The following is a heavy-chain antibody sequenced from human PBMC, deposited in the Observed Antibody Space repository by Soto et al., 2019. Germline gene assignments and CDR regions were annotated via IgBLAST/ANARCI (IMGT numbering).Heavy chain of an antibody. D-gene: IGHD3-10*01. J-gene: IGHJ6*03. CDR3: ARVRGWYYGSGSDYYYYYMDV. Sequence: GASVKVSCKASGYTFTGYYMHWVRQPPGQGLEWMGWINPNSGGTNYAQKFQGWVTMTRDTSISTAYMELSSLRSEDTAVYYCARVRGWYYGSGSDYYYYYMDVWGKGTTVTVSS. V-gene: IGHV1-2*04. CDR2: INPNSGGT. CDR1: GYTFTGYY.